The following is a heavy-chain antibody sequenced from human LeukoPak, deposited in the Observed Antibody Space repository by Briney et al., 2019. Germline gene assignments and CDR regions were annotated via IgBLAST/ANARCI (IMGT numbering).Heavy chain of an antibody. CDR2: ISAYNGNT. CDR3: ARLVSGYVV. Sequence: ASVKVSCKASGYTFTSYGISWVRQAPGQGLEWMGWISAYNGNTNYAQKLQCRVTMTTDTSRSTVYMERRSLRSDERAVYYCARLVSGYVVWGQGTLVTVSS. V-gene: IGHV1-18*04. CDR1: GYTFTSYG. D-gene: IGHD5-12*01. J-gene: IGHJ4*02.